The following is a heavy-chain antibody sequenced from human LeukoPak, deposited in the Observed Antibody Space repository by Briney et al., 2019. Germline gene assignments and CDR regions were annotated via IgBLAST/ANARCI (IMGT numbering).Heavy chain of an antibody. D-gene: IGHD5-24*01. V-gene: IGHV3-30*18. CDR1: GFTFSSHG. J-gene: IGHJ4*02. CDR3: ANEWEMATLGGGPADY. Sequence: PGRSLRLSCAASGFTFSSHGMHWVRQAPGKGLEWVAVISYDGSNKYYADSVKGRFTISRDNSKNTLYLQMNSLRAEDTAVYYCANEWEMATLGGGPADYWGQGTLVTVSS. CDR2: ISYDGSNK.